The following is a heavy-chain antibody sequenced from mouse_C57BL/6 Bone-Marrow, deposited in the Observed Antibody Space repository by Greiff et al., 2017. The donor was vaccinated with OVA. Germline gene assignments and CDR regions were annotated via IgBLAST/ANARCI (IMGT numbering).Heavy chain of an antibody. Sequence: EVHLVESGGGLVKPGGSLKLSCAASGFTFSSYTMSWVRQTPEKRLEWVATISGGGGNTYYPDSVKGRFTISRDNAKNTLYLQMSSLRSEDTALYYCARHGYYYGSSYWYFDVWGTGTTVTVSS. CDR3: ARHGYYYGSSYWYFDV. D-gene: IGHD1-1*01. V-gene: IGHV5-9*01. CDR2: ISGGGGNT. J-gene: IGHJ1*03. CDR1: GFTFSSYT.